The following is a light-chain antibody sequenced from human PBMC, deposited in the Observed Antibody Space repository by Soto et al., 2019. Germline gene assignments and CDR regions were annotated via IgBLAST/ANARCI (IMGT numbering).Light chain of an antibody. CDR2: GAS. CDR1: QTGSNSY. J-gene: IGKJ1*01. V-gene: IGKV3-15*01. CDR3: QQYNKWPLT. Sequence: EIVMTQSPLSLSVTPGEPASISCGASQTGSNSYLAWYQQKSGQAPRLLIYGASTRATGIPVRFSGSASGTEFTLTISSLQSEDFTVYYCQQYNKWPLTFGQGTKVDIK.